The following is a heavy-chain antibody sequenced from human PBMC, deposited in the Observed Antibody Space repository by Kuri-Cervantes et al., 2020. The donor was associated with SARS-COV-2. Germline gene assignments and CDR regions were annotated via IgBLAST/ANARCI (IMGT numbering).Heavy chain of an antibody. D-gene: IGHD3-10*01. CDR1: GFTFSSYA. CDR2: ISSSGSTI. V-gene: IGHV3-48*04. CDR3: ARASSYYYGSGYYFDY. Sequence: GESLKISCAASGFTFSSYAMSWVRQAPGKGLEWVSAISSSGSTIYYADSVKGRFTISRDNAKNSLYLQMNSLRAEDTAVYYCARASSYYYGSGYYFDYWGQGTLVTVSS. J-gene: IGHJ4*02.